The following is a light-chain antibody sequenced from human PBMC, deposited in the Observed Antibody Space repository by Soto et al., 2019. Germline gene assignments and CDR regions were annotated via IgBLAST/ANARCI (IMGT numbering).Light chain of an antibody. Sequence: GDRVTITCRASQSISSWLAWYQQKPEKAPKSLIYVASSLQSGVSSRFSGSGSGTDFTLTISNLQPEDSATYYCQQYDSHPITFGQGTRLEIK. CDR3: QQYDSHPIT. CDR1: QSISSW. V-gene: IGKV1D-16*01. CDR2: VAS. J-gene: IGKJ5*01.